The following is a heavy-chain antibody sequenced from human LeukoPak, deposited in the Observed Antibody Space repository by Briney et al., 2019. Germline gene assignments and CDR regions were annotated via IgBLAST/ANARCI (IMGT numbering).Heavy chain of an antibody. Sequence: GGSLRLSCAASGFTFSTYTMNWVRQAPGKGLEWVSSISRSSSYLYFADSVRGRFTISRDDARNSLYLQMNSLTVEDTAVYYCTRDQTLSGSGPHFGDWGQGTLVTVSS. V-gene: IGHV3-21*01. J-gene: IGHJ4*02. CDR2: ISRSSSYL. CDR3: TRDQTLSGSGPHFGD. D-gene: IGHD6-19*01. CDR1: GFTFSTYT.